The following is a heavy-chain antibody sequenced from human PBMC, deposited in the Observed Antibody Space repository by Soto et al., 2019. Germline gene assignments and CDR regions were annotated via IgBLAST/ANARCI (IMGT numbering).Heavy chain of an antibody. Sequence: QMQLVQSGPEVKKPGTSVKVSCKASGFTFTSSAMQWVRQARGQRLEWIGWIVVGSGNTNYAQKFQERVTITRDMSTSTAYMELSSLRSEDTAVHYCAADGGGYCSSTSCPYYYYYYMDVWGKGTTVTVSS. CDR1: GFTFTSSA. V-gene: IGHV1-58*02. J-gene: IGHJ6*03. D-gene: IGHD2-2*01. CDR2: IVVGSGNT. CDR3: AADGGGYCSSTSCPYYYYYYMDV.